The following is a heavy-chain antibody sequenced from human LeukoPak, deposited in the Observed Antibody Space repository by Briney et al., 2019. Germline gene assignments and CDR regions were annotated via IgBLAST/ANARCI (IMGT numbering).Heavy chain of an antibody. J-gene: IGHJ4*02. CDR1: GFTFSSYS. V-gene: IGHV3-21*01. Sequence: GGSLRLSCAASGFTFSSYSMNWVRQAPGKGLEWVSSISSSSSYIYYADSVKGRFTISRDNAKNSPYPQMNSLRAEDTAVYYCARARVVAGPFDYWGQGTLVTVSS. CDR2: ISSSSSYI. CDR3: ARARVVAGPFDY. D-gene: IGHD6-19*01.